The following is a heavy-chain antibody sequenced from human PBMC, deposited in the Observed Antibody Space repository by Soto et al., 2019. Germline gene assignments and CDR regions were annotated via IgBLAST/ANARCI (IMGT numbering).Heavy chain of an antibody. CDR2: IKQYGSEK. CDR3: ARDRGYNYANAGYYYYYGMDV. Sequence: HPGGSLRLSCAASGFTFSDYWMSWVRQAAGKGLEWVANIKQYGSEKYYGDSVKGRFTISRDNAKSSLYLQMNSLRAEDTAVYYCARDRGYNYANAGYYYYYGMDVWGQGTTVTVSS. D-gene: IGHD5-18*01. CDR1: GFTFSDYW. J-gene: IGHJ6*02. V-gene: IGHV3-7*01.